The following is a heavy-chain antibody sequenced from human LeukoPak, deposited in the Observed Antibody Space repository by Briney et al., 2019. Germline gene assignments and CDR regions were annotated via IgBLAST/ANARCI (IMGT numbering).Heavy chain of an antibody. J-gene: IGHJ4*02. D-gene: IGHD3-10*01. CDR2: ISSSSSYI. CDR3: ATSFRGAIPLFDY. V-gene: IGHV3-21*01. CDR1: GFTFSSYS. Sequence: PGGSLRLSCAASGFTFSSYSMTWVRQAPGKGLEWVSSISSSSSYIYYADSVKGRFTISRDNAKNSLYLQMNSLRAEDTAVYYCATSFRGAIPLFDYWGQGTLVTVSS.